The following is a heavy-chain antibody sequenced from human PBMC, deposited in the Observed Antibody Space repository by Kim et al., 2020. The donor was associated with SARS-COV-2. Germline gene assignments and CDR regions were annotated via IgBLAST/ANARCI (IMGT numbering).Heavy chain of an antibody. D-gene: IGHD4-17*01. V-gene: IGHV3-21*01. J-gene: IGHJ3*02. Sequence: DSVKGRFTISRDNAKNSLYLQMNSLRAEDTAVYYCARLDDLYGLNDAFDIWGQGTMVTVSS. CDR3: ARLDDLYGLNDAFDI.